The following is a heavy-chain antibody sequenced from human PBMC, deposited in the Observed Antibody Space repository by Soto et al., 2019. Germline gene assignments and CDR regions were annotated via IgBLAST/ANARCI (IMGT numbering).Heavy chain of an antibody. CDR3: ARPRPHYYDSSGSYAFDI. J-gene: IGHJ3*02. CDR2: IYPGDPDT. D-gene: IGHD3-22*01. V-gene: IGHV5-51*01. Sequence: PGESLKISCKGSGYSFTSYWIGWVRQIPGKGLEWMGIIYPGDPDTRYSPSFQGQVTISADKSISTAYLQWSSLKASDTAMYYCARPRPHYYDSSGSYAFDIWGQGTMVTVSS. CDR1: GYSFTSYW.